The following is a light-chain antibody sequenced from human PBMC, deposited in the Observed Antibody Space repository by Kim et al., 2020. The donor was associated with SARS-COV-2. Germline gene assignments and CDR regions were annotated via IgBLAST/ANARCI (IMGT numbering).Light chain of an antibody. CDR3: EVWDTGSDHWV. CDR1: DLGSKS. V-gene: IGLV3-21*04. Sequence: APGTTARLTCGGDDLGSKSVHWYQQKPGQAPVLVIFYDSDRPSGIPERLSGSHSGNTATLTISRVEAGDEADYYCEVWDTGSDHWVFGGGTQLTVL. J-gene: IGLJ3*02. CDR2: YDS.